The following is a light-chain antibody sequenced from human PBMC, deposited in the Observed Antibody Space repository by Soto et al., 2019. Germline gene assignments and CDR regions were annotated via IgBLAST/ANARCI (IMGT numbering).Light chain of an antibody. CDR3: MQGTHWPWT. J-gene: IGKJ1*01. CDR2: KVS. Sequence: DVVMTQSPLSLPVTLGQPASISCRSSQSLVSSDGNTYLIWFQQRPGQSPRRLIYKVSNRDSGVPDRFSGSGSGTDFTLEISRVEAEDVGVYYCMQGTHWPWTFAQGTKVEIK. V-gene: IGKV2-30*01. CDR1: QSLVSSDGNTY.